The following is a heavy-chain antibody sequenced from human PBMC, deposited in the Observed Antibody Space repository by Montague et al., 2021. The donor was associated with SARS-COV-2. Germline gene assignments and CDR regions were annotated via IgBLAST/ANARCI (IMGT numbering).Heavy chain of an antibody. D-gene: IGHD5-18*01. Sequence: TLSLTCTVSGGSISSGSYYWSWLRQPAGKGLEWIGRIYTSGSTNYNPSLKSRVTTSVDPSKNQSSMKLSSVTAADTAVYYCARAPDVDTAMVIYYYGMDVWGQGTTVTVSS. CDR1: GGSISSGSYY. CDR2: IYTSGST. CDR3: ARAPDVDTAMVIYYYGMDV. J-gene: IGHJ6*02. V-gene: IGHV4-61*02.